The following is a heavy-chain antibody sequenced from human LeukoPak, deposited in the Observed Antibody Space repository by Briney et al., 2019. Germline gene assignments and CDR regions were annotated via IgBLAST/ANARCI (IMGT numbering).Heavy chain of an antibody. D-gene: IGHD3-9*01. CDR3: AREILTDHYTFDI. Sequence: KPSETLSLTCAVYGGSFSGYYWSWIRQPPGKGLEGIGEVNYDGKTNYNPSLMSRATVSVDTSKNQFSLKLSSVTAADTAVYYCAREILTDHYTFDIWGQGTMVTVSS. V-gene: IGHV4-34*01. CDR2: VNYDGKT. CDR1: GGSFSGYY. J-gene: IGHJ3*02.